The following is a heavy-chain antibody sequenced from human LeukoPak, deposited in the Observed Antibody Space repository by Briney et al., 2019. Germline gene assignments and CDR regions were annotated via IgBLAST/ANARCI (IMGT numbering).Heavy chain of an antibody. V-gene: IGHV3-21*01. CDR1: GFTFSSYS. CDR3: VMEAARAGAGTRGGFDP. D-gene: IGHD6-13*01. CDR2: ISSSSSYI. J-gene: IGHJ5*02. Sequence: PGGSLRLSCAASGFTFSSYSMNWIRQAPGKGLEWVSSISSSSSYIYYADSVKGRFTISRDNAKNSLYLQMNSLRAEDTAGYYCVMEAARAGAGTRGGFDPLLQGTKVTVSS.